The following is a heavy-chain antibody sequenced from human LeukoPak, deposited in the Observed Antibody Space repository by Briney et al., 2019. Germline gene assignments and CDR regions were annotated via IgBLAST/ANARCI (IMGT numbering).Heavy chain of an antibody. D-gene: IGHD3-22*01. CDR2: IYYSGST. Sequence: SETLSLTCTVSGGSISSYYWSWIRQPPGKGLEWIGYIYYSGSTNYNPSLKSRVTISVDTSKNQFSLKLSSVTAADTAVYYCARDRYYYDSSGYXHDAFDIWGXXTXVTVSS. CDR1: GGSISSYY. V-gene: IGHV4-59*01. CDR3: ARDRYYYDSSGYXHDAFDI. J-gene: IGHJ3*02.